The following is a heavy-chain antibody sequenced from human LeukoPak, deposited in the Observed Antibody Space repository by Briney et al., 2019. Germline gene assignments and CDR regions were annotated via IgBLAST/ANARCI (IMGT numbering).Heavy chain of an antibody. V-gene: IGHV4-38-2*02. CDR3: ARGSTSWYVGWIDP. J-gene: IGHJ5*02. Sequence: SETLSLTCSVSNYSISSDYYWGWIRQPPGKGLEWIGSIHHTGSTDFNASLKSRVTMSIDASKNQLSLKVTSVTAADTAVYYCARGSTSWYVGWIDPWGQGTQVTVSS. D-gene: IGHD6-13*01. CDR2: IHHTGST. CDR1: NYSISSDYY.